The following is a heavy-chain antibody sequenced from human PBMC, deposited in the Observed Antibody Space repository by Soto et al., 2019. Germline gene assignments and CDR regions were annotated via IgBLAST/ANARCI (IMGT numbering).Heavy chain of an antibody. CDR3: AHYDYGGEGFRRWFDP. V-gene: IGHV4-31*03. CDR2: IYFHGNI. J-gene: IGHJ5*02. CDR1: GGSLTSGGSC. Sequence: QVQLQESGPGLVKPSETLSLTCSVSGGSLTSGGSCWRWIRQHPGKGLGCIGYIYFHGNIYYNPSLRSRVTVSVDTSKNQCSLKLRSVTAADTAVYFCAHYDYGGEGFRRWFDPWGKGILVTVSS. D-gene: IGHD4-17*01.